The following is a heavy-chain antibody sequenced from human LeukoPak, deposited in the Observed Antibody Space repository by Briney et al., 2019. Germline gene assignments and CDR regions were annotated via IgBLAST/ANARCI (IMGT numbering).Heavy chain of an antibody. D-gene: IGHD2-21*01. CDR3: ARDNVAYCGPNCPNFDY. V-gene: IGHV3-7*01. CDR1: GFTFSNYW. CDR2: IKEDGSEL. Sequence: GXSLILSCAVSGFTFSNYWMSWVRQAPGKGLEWVANIKEDGSELYYVYSVNGRFIISRDNAKNSLYLQMNSLRAEDTAVYYCARDNVAYCGPNCPNFDYWGQGTLVTVSS. J-gene: IGHJ4*02.